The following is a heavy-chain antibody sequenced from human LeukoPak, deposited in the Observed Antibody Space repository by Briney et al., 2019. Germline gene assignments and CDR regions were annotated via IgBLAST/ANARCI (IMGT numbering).Heavy chain of an antibody. CDR3: VGGYDPHY. CDR2: INSDGSDT. D-gene: IGHD2-15*01. V-gene: IGHV3-74*01. Sequence: GGSLRLSCAASGFTFSNFWMHWVRQAPGKGLVWVSRINSDGSDTSYADSVKGRLTISRDNVKNTLYLQMNSLRAEDTAIYYCVGGYDPHYWGQGTLVTVSS. CDR1: GFTFSNFW. J-gene: IGHJ4*02.